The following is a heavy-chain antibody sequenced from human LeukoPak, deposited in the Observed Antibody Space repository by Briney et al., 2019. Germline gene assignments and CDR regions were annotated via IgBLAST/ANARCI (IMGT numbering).Heavy chain of an antibody. J-gene: IGHJ4*02. D-gene: IGHD2-21*02. Sequence: ASVRVSCKASGYTLTGYYLHWERQAPGQGLEWMGWISPTSGGTNYAQKFQDRVTMTRDASINTAYMELSGLRSDDTAVYYCARAAYCGANCYHYFDSWGQGTLVTVSS. CDR2: ISPTSGGT. CDR3: ARAAYCGANCYHYFDS. V-gene: IGHV1-2*02. CDR1: GYTLTGYY.